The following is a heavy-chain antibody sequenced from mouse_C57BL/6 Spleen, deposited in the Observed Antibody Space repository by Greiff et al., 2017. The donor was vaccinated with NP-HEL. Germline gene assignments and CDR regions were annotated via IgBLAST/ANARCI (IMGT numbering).Heavy chain of an antibody. CDR3: ARHDGYYDYYAMDY. J-gene: IGHJ4*01. CDR2: IYPGSGST. D-gene: IGHD2-3*01. CDR1: GYTFTSYW. Sequence: QVQLKQPGAELVKPGASVKMSCKASGYTFTSYWITWVKPRPGQGLEWIGDIYPGSGSTNYNEQFKSKATLTVDTSSSTAYMQLSSLTSEDSAVYYCARHDGYYDYYAMDYWGQGTSGTVAS. V-gene: IGHV1-55*01.